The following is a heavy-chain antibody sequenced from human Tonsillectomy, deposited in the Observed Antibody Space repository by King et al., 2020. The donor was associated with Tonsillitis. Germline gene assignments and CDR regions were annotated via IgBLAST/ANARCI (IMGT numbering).Heavy chain of an antibody. CDR2: ICWYGGST. V-gene: IGHV3-64D*06. D-gene: IGHD4-23*01. CDR1: GFTFRSYA. Sequence: VQLVEAGGGLVQPGGALRLSCSASGFTFRSYAMHWVRQAPGKGSEYGSAICWYGGSTYYAHSWRGKFTISRDNSKNTLYLQMSSLRAEDTAVYYCVKFGGNENDAFDIWGQGTMVTVSS. J-gene: IGHJ3*02. CDR3: VKFGGNENDAFDI.